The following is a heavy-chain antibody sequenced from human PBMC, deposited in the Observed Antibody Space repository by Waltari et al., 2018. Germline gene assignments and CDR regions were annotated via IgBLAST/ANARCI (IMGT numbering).Heavy chain of an antibody. CDR1: GFTFDDYT. J-gene: IGHJ4*02. CDR3: AKDSTEYGGPFDY. CDR2: ISWDGGST. D-gene: IGHD5-12*01. Sequence: EVQLVESGGVVVQPGGSLRLSCAASGFTFDDYTMHWVRQAPGKGLEWVSLISWDGGSTYYADSVKGRFTISRDNSKNSLYLQMNSLRTEDTALYYCAKDSTEYGGPFDYWGQGTLVTVSS. V-gene: IGHV3-43*01.